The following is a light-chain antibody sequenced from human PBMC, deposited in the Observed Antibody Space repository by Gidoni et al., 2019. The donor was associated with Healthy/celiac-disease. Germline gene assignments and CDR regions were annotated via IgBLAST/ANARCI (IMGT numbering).Light chain of an antibody. CDR1: QSISSY. Sequence: DIQMTQSPSSLSASVGDRVTITCRASQSISSYLNWYQQKPGKAPKLLIYAASSLQSGVPSRFSSSGSGTDFTITISSLQPEDFATYYCQQSYSTPLTFGGGTKVEIK. CDR2: AAS. J-gene: IGKJ4*01. V-gene: IGKV1-39*01. CDR3: QQSYSTPLT.